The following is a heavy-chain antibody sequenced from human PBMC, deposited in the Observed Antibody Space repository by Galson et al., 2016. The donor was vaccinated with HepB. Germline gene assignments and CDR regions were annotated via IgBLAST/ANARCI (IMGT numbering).Heavy chain of an antibody. CDR3: ARPSGNCSGGSCYLNFEY. CDR1: CGSISSSSFY. Sequence: SETLSLTCSVSCGSISSSSFYWAWIRQPPGKGLEWIASIHSSGSTYYNPSLKSRVAISVDTSKNQFSLKLRSVTAADTAVYYCARPSGNCSGGSCYLNFEYWGQGTLVTVSS. CDR2: IHSSGST. V-gene: IGHV4-39*01. J-gene: IGHJ4*02. D-gene: IGHD2-15*01.